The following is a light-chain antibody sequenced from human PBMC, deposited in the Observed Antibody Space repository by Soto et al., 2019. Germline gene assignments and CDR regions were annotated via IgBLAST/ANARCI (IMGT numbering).Light chain of an antibody. J-gene: IGLJ1*01. V-gene: IGLV2-8*01. CDR1: SSDVGAYNF. Sequence: SAVRQPPTASGSRGQSVPKYCSGTSSDVGAYNFVSWYQHHPGKAPKLMIYEVSKRPSGVPDRFSGSKSGNTASLTVSGLQAEDEADYFCSSYARGNNCYVFGTGTKVTVL. CDR3: SSYARGNNCYV. CDR2: EVS.